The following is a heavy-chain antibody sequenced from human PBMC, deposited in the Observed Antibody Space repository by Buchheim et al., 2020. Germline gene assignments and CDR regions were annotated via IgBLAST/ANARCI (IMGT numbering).Heavy chain of an antibody. CDR2: IVVGTGNT. D-gene: IGHD2-15*01. CDR1: GFSFITSA. J-gene: IGHJ6*02. V-gene: IGHV1-58*01. Sequence: QMQLVQSGPEVKKPGTSVKVSCKASGFSFITSAVQWVRQARGQRLEWIGWIVVGTGNTNYAQKFQEKVTITRDMSTNTAFMAMSSLSSEDTAVYYCTAGDLDCSAGSCYERSHYYYSCGLDVWGQGTT. CDR3: TAGDLDCSAGSCYERSHYYYSCGLDV.